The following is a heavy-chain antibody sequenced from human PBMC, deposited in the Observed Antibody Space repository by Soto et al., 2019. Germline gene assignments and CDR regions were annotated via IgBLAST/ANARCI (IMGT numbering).Heavy chain of an antibody. CDR3: AKDWATTGDGLLKGFFNV. D-gene: IGHD7-27*01. CDR2: IWYDGSNK. V-gene: IGHV3-33*06. J-gene: IGHJ2*01. CDR1: GFTFSQTG. Sequence: QMQLVESGGGVVQPGGSLRLSCRASGFTFSQTGMHWVRQNPDKGLEWLAIIWYDGSNKIYADSVQGRFTISRDNSKDTVYLEMNSLRVHDTSVYSCAKDWATTGDGLLKGFFNVWGRGTRVTVSS.